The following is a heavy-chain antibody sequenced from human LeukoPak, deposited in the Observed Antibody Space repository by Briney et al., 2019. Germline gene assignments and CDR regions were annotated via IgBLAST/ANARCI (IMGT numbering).Heavy chain of an antibody. CDR1: GFIFDNYA. J-gene: IGHJ3*02. CDR3: AKDLAAAGTPDAFDI. CDR2: ISGDGVST. Sequence: GGSLRLSCEGSGFIFDNYAMHWVRQAPGKGLEWVSLISGDGVSTYYGDSVKGRFTISRDNNKFSLYLQMSSLTTDDTAFYFCAKDLAAAGTPDAFDIWGQGTMVTVSS. D-gene: IGHD6-13*01. V-gene: IGHV3-43*02.